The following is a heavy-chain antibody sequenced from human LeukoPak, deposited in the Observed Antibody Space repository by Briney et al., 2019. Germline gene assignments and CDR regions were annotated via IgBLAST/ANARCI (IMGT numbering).Heavy chain of an antibody. CDR3: ASWGAYCGGDCPDAFDI. D-gene: IGHD2-21*02. CDR1: GGSISSYY. CDR2: TYYSGST. Sequence: PSETLSLTCTVSGGSISSYYWSWIRQPPGKGLEWIGYTYYSGSTNYNPSLKSRVTISVDTSKNQFSLKLSSVTAADTAVYYCASWGAYCGGDCPDAFDIWGQGTMVTVSS. V-gene: IGHV4-59*08. J-gene: IGHJ3*02.